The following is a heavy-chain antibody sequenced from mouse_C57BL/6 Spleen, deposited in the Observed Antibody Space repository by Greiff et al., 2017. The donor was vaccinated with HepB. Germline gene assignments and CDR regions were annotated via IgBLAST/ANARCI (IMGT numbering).Heavy chain of an antibody. J-gene: IGHJ4*01. CDR2: ISDGGSYT. V-gene: IGHV5-4*01. Sequence: EVMLVESGGGLVKPGGSLKLSCAASGFTFSSYAMSWVRQTPEKRLEWVATISDGGSYTYYPDNVKGRFTISRDNAKKNLYLQRSHLKSEDTAMYYCARDLPIYAMDYWGQGASVTDTS. CDR1: GFTFSSYA. CDR3: ARDLPIYAMDY.